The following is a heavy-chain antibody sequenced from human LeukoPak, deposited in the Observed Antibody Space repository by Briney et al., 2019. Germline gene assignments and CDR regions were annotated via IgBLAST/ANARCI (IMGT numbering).Heavy chain of an antibody. V-gene: IGHV3-21*01. CDR2: VSTSSIYI. CDR1: GFTFSSYS. D-gene: IGHD6-19*01. CDR3: ARGASVVAGSDNALDI. Sequence: PGGSLRLSCAASGFTFSSYSMNWVRQAPGKGLEWVSSVSTSSIYIYYADSVKGRFTISRDNAKKSVHLQMNSLRAEDTAVYYCARGASVVAGSDNALDIWGQGTMVTVSS. J-gene: IGHJ3*02.